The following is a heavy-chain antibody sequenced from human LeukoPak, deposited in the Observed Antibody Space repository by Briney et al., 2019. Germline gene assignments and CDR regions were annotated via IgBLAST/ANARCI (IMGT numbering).Heavy chain of an antibody. V-gene: IGHV3-21*01. J-gene: IGHJ4*02. CDR1: GFTFSGYA. CDR2: ISSSSSYI. CDR3: ARWVVGTTTPGGD. Sequence: GGSLRLSCAASGFTFSGYAMNWVRQAPGKGLEWVSSISSSSSYIYYADSVKGRFTISRDNAKNSLYLQMNSLRAEDSAVYYCARWVVGTTTPGGDWGQGTLVTVSS. D-gene: IGHD1-26*01.